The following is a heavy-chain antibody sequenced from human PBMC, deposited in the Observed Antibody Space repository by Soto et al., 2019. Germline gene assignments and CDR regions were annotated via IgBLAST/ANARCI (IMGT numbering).Heavy chain of an antibody. Sequence: APVKASSKGSGHYFTSHGISWVRKAPGQRLEGVGGINVVKGNTGDADNLQGRVTLTTEEAPNTAYMKLRSLTADDTAVYYCANEGPTVTNSAYIDSWGKGTLVTVS. CDR2: INVVKGNT. V-gene: IGHV1-18*01. J-gene: IGHJ4*02. D-gene: IGHD4-17*01. CDR3: ANEGPTVTNSAYIDS. CDR1: GHYFTSHG.